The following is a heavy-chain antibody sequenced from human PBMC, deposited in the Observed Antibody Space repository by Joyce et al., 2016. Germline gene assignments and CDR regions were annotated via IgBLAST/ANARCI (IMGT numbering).Heavy chain of an antibody. CDR1: GGSIRSGGYS. Sequence: QLQLQESGSGLVKPSQPLSLTCAVSGGSIRSGGYSWSCIRQPPGKGREWIGYNYHSGSTYYNPSLQRRVTRSVDRAKNQFSRKLSSVTAADTAVYYCARGMVHGGQSGYFDYWGQGTLVTVSS. D-gene: IGHD3-10*01. CDR2: NYHSGST. CDR3: ARGMVHGGQSGYFDY. V-gene: IGHV4-30-2*01. J-gene: IGHJ4*02.